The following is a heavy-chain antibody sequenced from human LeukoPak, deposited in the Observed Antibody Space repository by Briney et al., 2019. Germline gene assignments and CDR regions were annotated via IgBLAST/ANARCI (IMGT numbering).Heavy chain of an antibody. CDR2: FDGNGPNT. Sequence: GGSLRLSCAASGFTFSSFAMTWVRQAPGKGLEWVSGFDGNGPNTYYADSVKGRWTISRDNSRNTLYLEMDSLRPEDTAIYYCAKPRTTGLGWAQFDYWGQGSLVTVSS. CDR1: GFTFSSFA. J-gene: IGHJ4*02. D-gene: IGHD2-8*02. V-gene: IGHV3-23*01. CDR3: AKPRTTGLGWAQFDY.